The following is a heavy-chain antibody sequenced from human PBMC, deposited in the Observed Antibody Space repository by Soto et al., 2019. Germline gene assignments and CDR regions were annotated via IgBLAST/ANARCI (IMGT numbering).Heavy chain of an antibody. CDR2: IYPDDSDT. V-gene: IGHV5-51*01. CDR1: GYTFSVYW. Sequence: PGESLKISCKASGYTFSVYWIGWVRQMPGKGLEWMGNIYPDDSDTSNNPSFDGRVTVSADKSSNTAYLQWSSLKASDTAMYYCARPRSVSSGWYPLVYFDYWGQGTLVTVSS. J-gene: IGHJ4*02. D-gene: IGHD6-19*01. CDR3: ARPRSVSSGWYPLVYFDY.